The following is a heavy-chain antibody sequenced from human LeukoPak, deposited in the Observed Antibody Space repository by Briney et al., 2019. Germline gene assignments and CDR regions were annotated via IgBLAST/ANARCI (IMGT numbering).Heavy chain of an antibody. CDR3: AKDTSTISVSGTCFDY. CDR2: ARYDEDNK. V-gene: IGHV3-30*02. Sequence: GGSLRLSCAASGFTFSSYGMNWVRQAPGKGLEWVAFARYDEDNKYYADSVKGRFTISRDNSKNTLYLQMNSLRAEDTAVYYCAKDTSTISVSGTCFDYWGQGTLVTVSS. D-gene: IGHD6-19*01. CDR1: GFTFSSYG. J-gene: IGHJ4*02.